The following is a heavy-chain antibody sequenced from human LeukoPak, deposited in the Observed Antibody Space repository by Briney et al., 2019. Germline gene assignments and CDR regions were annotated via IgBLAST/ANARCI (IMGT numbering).Heavy chain of an antibody. CDR3: ARGRPHGNDY. CDR2: INSDGSTT. J-gene: IGHJ4*02. Sequence: GGSLRLSCAASGFTFSSYWMHWVRQAPGKGLVWVSRINSDGSTTSGADSVKGRFTISRDNAKNTLYLQMNSLRVEDTAVYYCARGRPHGNDYWGQGTLVTVSS. D-gene: IGHD4-23*01. V-gene: IGHV3-74*01. CDR1: GFTFSSYW.